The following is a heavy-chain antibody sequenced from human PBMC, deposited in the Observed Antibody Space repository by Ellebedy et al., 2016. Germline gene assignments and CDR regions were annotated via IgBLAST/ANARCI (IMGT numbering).Heavy chain of an antibody. Sequence: GESLKISCAASGFTFSSYAMHWVRQAPGKGLEWVAVISYDGSNKYYADSVKGRFTISRDNSKNTLYLQMNSLRAEDTAVYYCAKAGQIGYCSGGSCYPPVDWGQGTLVTVSS. CDR2: ISYDGSNK. CDR1: GFTFSSYA. CDR3: AKAGQIGYCSGGSCYPPVD. V-gene: IGHV3-30-3*01. J-gene: IGHJ4*02. D-gene: IGHD2-15*01.